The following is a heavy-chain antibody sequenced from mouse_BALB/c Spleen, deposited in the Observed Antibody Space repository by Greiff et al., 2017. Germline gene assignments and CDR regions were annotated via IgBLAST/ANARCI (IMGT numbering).Heavy chain of an antibody. V-gene: IGHV5-9-1*01. CDR1: GFTFSSYA. CDR3: ARRSPNWDYFDY. Sequence: DVMLVESGGGLVKPGGSLKLSCAASGFTFSSYAMSWVRQTPEKRLEWVATISSGGSYTYYPDSVKGRFTISRDNAKNTLYLQMSSLRSEDTAMYYCARRSPNWDYFDYWGQGTTLTVSS. J-gene: IGHJ2*01. CDR2: ISSGGSYT. D-gene: IGHD4-1*02.